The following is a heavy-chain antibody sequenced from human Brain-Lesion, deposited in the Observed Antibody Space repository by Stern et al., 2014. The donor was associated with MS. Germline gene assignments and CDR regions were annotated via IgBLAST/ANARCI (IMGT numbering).Heavy chain of an antibody. CDR2: IDGTSSAT. J-gene: IGHJ4*02. V-gene: IGHV3-48*03. CDR1: GFTFSTYE. D-gene: IGHD3-16*01. Sequence: VQLVESGGDLVQPGGSLRLSCTASGFTFSTYEMNWVRQAPGKGLELLSYIDGTSSATLYADSVRGRFTISRDNAKNSLYLQMNSLRAEDTAVFYCARGKTGDGDALDSWGQGTLVTVSS. CDR3: ARGKTGDGDALDS.